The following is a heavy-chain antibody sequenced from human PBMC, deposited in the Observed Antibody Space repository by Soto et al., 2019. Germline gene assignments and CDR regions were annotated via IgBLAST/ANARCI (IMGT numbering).Heavy chain of an antibody. D-gene: IGHD3-16*01. V-gene: IGHV4-4*07. CDR1: GGSISSYH. J-gene: IGHJ4*02. Sequence: SETLSLTCTVSGGSISSYHWRWIRQPAGRSGECNGRFYTSESATTYYNPSLKGRVTMSVDTSKNQFSLKLSSVTAAYTAVYYCARPRDRLYYFDYWGQGTLVTVSS. CDR2: FYTSESATT. CDR3: ARPRDRLYYFDY.